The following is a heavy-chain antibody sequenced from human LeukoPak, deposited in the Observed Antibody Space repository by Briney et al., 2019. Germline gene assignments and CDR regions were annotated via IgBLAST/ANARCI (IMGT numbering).Heavy chain of an antibody. CDR2: IRYDGSNK. Sequence: PGGSLRLSCAASGFTFSSYGMHWIRQAPGKGLEWVAFIRYDGSNKYYADSVKGRFTISRDNSKNTLYLQMNSLRAEDTAVYYCAKLAVAGKLDAFDIWGQGTMVTVSS. D-gene: IGHD6-19*01. V-gene: IGHV3-30*02. CDR3: AKLAVAGKLDAFDI. J-gene: IGHJ3*02. CDR1: GFTFSSYG.